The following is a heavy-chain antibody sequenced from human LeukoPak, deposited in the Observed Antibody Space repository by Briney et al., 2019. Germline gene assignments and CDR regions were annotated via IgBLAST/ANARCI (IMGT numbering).Heavy chain of an antibody. CDR3: ARTGSIAARPNYYYYMDV. CDR1: GGSFSGYY. Sequence: SETLSLTCAVYGGSFSGYYWSWIRQPPGKGLEWIGEINHSGSTNYNPSLKSRVTISVDTSKNQFSLKLSSVTAADTAVYYCARTGSIAARPNYYYYMDVWGKGTTVTVSS. D-gene: IGHD6-6*01. CDR2: INHSGST. V-gene: IGHV4-34*01. J-gene: IGHJ6*03.